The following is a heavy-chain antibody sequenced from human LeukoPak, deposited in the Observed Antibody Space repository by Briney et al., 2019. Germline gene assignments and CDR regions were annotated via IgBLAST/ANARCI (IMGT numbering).Heavy chain of an antibody. Sequence: GSLRLSCTASGFTFSDYWMTWVRQAPGKGAEWVADIKQAGSQRYYMDSVSGRFTISRDNAKNQLFLQMNGLRAEDTAVYYCARRGGSSSRRSPIDYWGQGTLVTVSS. CDR3: ARRGGSSSRRSPIDY. D-gene: IGHD6-6*01. CDR2: IKQAGSQR. J-gene: IGHJ4*02. V-gene: IGHV3-7*01. CDR1: GFTFSDYW.